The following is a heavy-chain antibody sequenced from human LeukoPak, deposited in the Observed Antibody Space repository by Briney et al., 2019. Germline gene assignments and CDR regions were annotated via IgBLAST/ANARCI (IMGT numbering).Heavy chain of an antibody. V-gene: IGHV3-7*01. Sequence: GGSPRLSCAASGFTFSSYWMSWVRQAPGKGLEWVANIKQDGSEKYYVDSVKGRFTISRDNAKNSLYLQMNSLRAEDTAVYYCARALEVLRYFDWLFPFDYWGQETLVTVSS. D-gene: IGHD3-9*01. CDR2: IKQDGSEK. CDR3: ARALEVLRYFDWLFPFDY. J-gene: IGHJ4*02. CDR1: GFTFSSYW.